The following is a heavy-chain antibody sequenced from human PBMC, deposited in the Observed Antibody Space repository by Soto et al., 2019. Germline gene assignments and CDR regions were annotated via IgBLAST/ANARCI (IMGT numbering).Heavy chain of an antibody. Sequence: PGGSLRLSCADSGFSFSTYWMHWVRQGPGKGLLWVSRISPDGSSTNYPDSVRGRFTISRDNAKNTLYLQMNSLRAEDTAVYYCARSPGGYYIDWGQGAMVTVSS. CDR2: ISPDGSST. CDR1: GFSFSTYW. J-gene: IGHJ3*01. CDR3: ARSPGGYYID. D-gene: IGHD1-26*01. V-gene: IGHV3-74*01.